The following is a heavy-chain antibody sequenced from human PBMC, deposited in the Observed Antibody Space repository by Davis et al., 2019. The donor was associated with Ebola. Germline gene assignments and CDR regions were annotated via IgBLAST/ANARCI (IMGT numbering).Heavy chain of an antibody. J-gene: IGHJ2*01. CDR2: ISYDGSNT. CDR3: ARSSSSAYWFFDL. CDR1: GFTFGISG. D-gene: IGHD3-22*01. V-gene: IGHV3-30*03. Sequence: LSLTCAASGFTFGISGMNWVRQAPGKGLEWVAVISYDGSNTYYADSVKGRFTVSRDNSKNTLYLQMNSLRADDTAVYYCARSSSSAYWFFDLWGRGTLVTVS.